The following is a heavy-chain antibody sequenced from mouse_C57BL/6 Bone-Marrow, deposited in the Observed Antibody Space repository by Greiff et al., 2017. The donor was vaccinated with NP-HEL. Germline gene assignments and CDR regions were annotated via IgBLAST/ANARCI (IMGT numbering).Heavy chain of an antibody. CDR2: IHPNSGST. J-gene: IGHJ2*01. V-gene: IGHV1-64*01. Sequence: QVQLKESGAELVKPGASVKLSCKASGYTFTSYWMHWVKQRPGQGLEWIGMIHPNSGSTNYNEKFKSKATLTVDKSSSTAYMQLSSLTSEDSAVYYCARWGYGFDYWGQGTTLTVSS. D-gene: IGHD2-2*01. CDR3: ARWGYGFDY. CDR1: GYTFTSYW.